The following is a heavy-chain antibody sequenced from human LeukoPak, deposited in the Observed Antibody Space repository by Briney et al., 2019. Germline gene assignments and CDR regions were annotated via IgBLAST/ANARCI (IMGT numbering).Heavy chain of an antibody. Sequence: EASVKVSCKASGYTFSNHAMHWVHQAPGQRLEWMGWINTGNGNTKYSQKFQDRITITRDTSASTAYMELRSLRSEDTAVYYCARDDSSGWYLFDYWGQGTLVTVSS. V-gene: IGHV1-3*04. CDR3: ARDDSSGWYLFDY. CDR2: INTGNGNT. J-gene: IGHJ4*02. CDR1: GYTFSNHA. D-gene: IGHD6-19*01.